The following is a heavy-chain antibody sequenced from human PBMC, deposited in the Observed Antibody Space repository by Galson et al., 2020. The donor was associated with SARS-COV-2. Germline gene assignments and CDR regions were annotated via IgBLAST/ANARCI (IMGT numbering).Heavy chain of an antibody. J-gene: IGHJ4*02. Sequence: GGSLRLSCAASGFTFSSYGMHWVRQAPGKGLEWVALIWYDGSTSYYADSVKGRFTISRDNSKNTLYLQMNRLRAEDTAVYYCAKPYYDFRSGYYSGLGFDYWGQGTLVTVSS. V-gene: IGHV3-33*06. D-gene: IGHD3-3*01. CDR1: GFTFSSYG. CDR3: AKPYYDFRSGYYSGLGFDY. CDR2: IWYDGSTS.